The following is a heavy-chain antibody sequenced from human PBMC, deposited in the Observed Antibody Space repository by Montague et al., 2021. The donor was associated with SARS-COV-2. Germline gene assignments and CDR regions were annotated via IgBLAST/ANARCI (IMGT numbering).Heavy chain of an antibody. CDR3: GKASASNRRWMHSPIDY. CDR2: ISWDRGDR. Sequence: SLRLSCAASGFIFGDYAMHWVRQRPGKGLEWVSSISWDRGDRNYAASVKGRFSISRDDAKNSLYLQMNSLRPEDTALYYCGKASASNRRWMHSPIDYWGQGTPVIVSS. CDR1: GFIFGDYA. V-gene: IGHV3-9*01. J-gene: IGHJ4*02. D-gene: IGHD1-14*01.